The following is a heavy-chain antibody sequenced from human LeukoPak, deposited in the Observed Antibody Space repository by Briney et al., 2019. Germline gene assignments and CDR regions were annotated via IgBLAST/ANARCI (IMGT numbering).Heavy chain of an antibody. Sequence: PGGSLRLSCAASGFTFSSYEMNWVRQAPGKGLEWVSYISSSGSTIYYADSVKGRFTISRDNAKNSLYLQMNSLRAEDTAVYYCARVNLAVAGYYYYYYMDVWGKGTTVTISS. CDR3: ARVNLAVAGYYYYYYMDV. D-gene: IGHD6-19*01. V-gene: IGHV3-48*03. CDR1: GFTFSSYE. CDR2: ISSSGSTI. J-gene: IGHJ6*03.